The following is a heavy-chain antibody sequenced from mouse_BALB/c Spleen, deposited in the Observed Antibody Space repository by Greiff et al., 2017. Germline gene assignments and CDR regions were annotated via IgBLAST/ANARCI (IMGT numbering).Heavy chain of an antibody. J-gene: IGHJ4*01. CDR2: INPDSSTI. CDR1: GFDFSRYW. CDR3: ARPGNWDYAMDY. D-gene: IGHD4-1*01. Sequence: EVKLLESGGGLVQPGGSLKLSCAASGFDFSRYWMSWVRQAPGKGLEWIGEINPDSSTINYTPSLKDKFIISRDNAKNTLYLQMSKVRSEDTALYYCARPGNWDYAMDYWGQGTSVTVSS. V-gene: IGHV4-1*02.